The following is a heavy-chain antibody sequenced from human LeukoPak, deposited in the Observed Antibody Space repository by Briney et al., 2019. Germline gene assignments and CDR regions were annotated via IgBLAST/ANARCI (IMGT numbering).Heavy chain of an antibody. V-gene: IGHV4-39*01. Sequence: SETLSLICTVSGGSISSSSYYWGWIRQPPGKGLEWIGSNYYSGSTYYNPSLKSRVTISVDTSKNQFSLKLSSVTAADTAVYYCARPKPDHPGWSAYSSSWYFDYWGQGTLVTVSS. CDR2: NYYSGST. D-gene: IGHD6-13*01. CDR1: GGSISSSSYY. J-gene: IGHJ4*02. CDR3: ARPKPDHPGWSAYSSSWYFDY.